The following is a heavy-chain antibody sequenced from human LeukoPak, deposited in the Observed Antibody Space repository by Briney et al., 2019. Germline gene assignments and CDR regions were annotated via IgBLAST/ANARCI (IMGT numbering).Heavy chain of an antibody. CDR1: GYTFTGYY. D-gene: IGHD5-12*01. CDR2: INPNSGGT. CDR3: ARDSGYAYSIDY. V-gene: IGHV1-2*02. J-gene: IGHJ4*02. Sequence: ASVKVSCKASGYTFTGYYMHWVRQAPGQGLEWMGWINPNSGGTNYAQKFQGRVTMTRDTSISTAYMELSRLRSDDTAVHYCARDSGYAYSIDYWGQGTLVTVSS.